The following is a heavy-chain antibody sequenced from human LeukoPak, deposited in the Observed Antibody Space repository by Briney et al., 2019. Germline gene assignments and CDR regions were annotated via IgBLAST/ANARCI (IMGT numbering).Heavy chain of an antibody. CDR2: IRGDTGDT. D-gene: IGHD6-13*01. Sequence: EASVTVSCKTSGYTLSDYYMHWVRQAPGQGLEWMGWIRGDTGDTDSPQKFQGRVTMTRDTSTNTAYMELSRLRYDDTAMYFCARVRGNSCDYWVQGTLVTVSS. CDR1: GYTLSDYY. J-gene: IGHJ4*02. CDR3: ARVRGNSCDY. V-gene: IGHV1-2*02.